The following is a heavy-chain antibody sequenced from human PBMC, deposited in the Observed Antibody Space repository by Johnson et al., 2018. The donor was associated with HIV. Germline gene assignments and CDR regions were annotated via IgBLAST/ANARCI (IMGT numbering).Heavy chain of an antibody. CDR3: ARGREGTATGGGFDI. D-gene: IGHD1-26*01. J-gene: IGHJ3*02. Sequence: VQLVESGGGLVQPGGSLRLSCAASRFTFRRYWMSWVRQAPGKGLQWVANINQDGSEIYYVDSVKCRFTISRDNAKTSLYLQMNSLRAEDTAVYYCARGREGTATGGGFDIWGQGTMVTVSS. V-gene: IGHV3-7*01. CDR2: INQDGSEI. CDR1: RFTFRRYW.